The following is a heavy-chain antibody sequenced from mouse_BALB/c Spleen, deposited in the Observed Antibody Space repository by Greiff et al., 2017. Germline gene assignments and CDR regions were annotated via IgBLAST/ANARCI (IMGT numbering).Heavy chain of an antibody. D-gene: IGHD2-3*01. CDR1: GFNIKDTY. CDR2: IDPANGST. J-gene: IGHJ2*01. CDR3: ARSRDGYYGDY. V-gene: IGHV14-3*02. Sequence: VQLQQSGAELVKPGASVKLSCTASGFNIKDTYMHWVKQRPEQGLEWIGRIDPANGSTKYDPKFQGKATITADTSSNTAYLQISSLTSEDTAVYYCARSRDGYYGDYWGQGTTLTVSS.